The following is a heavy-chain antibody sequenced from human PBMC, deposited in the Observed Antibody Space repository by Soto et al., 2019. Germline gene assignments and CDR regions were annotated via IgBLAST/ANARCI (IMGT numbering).Heavy chain of an antibody. CDR1: GGSISSYY. CDR2: IYYSGST. J-gene: IGHJ5*02. CDR3: ARVRPGSGSYPKADWELDP. Sequence: PSETLSLTCTVSGGSISSYYWSWIRQPPGKGLEWIGYIYYSGSTNYNPSLKSRVTISVDTSKNQFSLKLSSVTAAYTAVYYCARVRPGSGSYPKADWELDPWGQGTLVTAPQ. D-gene: IGHD3-10*01. V-gene: IGHV4-59*01.